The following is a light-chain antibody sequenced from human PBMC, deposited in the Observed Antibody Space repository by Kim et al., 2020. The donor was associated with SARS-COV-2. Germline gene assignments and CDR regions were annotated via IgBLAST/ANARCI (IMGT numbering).Light chain of an antibody. CDR2: AAS. J-gene: IGKJ3*01. Sequence: DIQMTQSPSSLSASVGDRVTITCRTTQSISSHLNWYQQKPGRAPKLLISAASTLQGGVPSRFSGSGSETDFTLTISSLQPEDFAPYFCHQSYITPFPFGPGTKVDIK. V-gene: IGKV1-39*01. CDR3: HQSYITPFP. CDR1: QSISSH.